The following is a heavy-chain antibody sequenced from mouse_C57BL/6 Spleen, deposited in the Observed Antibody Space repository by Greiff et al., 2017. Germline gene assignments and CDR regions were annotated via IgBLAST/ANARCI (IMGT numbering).Heavy chain of an antibody. D-gene: IGHD2-3*01. V-gene: IGHV1-81*01. CDR3: ARGDGYYNYAMDY. J-gene: IGHJ4*01. CDR1: GYTFTSYG. Sequence: LEESGAELARPGASVKLSCKASGYTFTSYGISWVKQRTGQGLEWIGEIYPRSGNTYYNEKFKGKATLTADKSSSTAYMELRSLTSEDSAVYFCARGDGYYNYAMDYWGQGTSVTVSS. CDR2: IYPRSGNT.